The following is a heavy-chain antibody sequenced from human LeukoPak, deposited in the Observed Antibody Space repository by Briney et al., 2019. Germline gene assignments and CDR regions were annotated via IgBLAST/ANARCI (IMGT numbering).Heavy chain of an antibody. V-gene: IGHV4-39*01. CDR3: ATLRMTTVTTNNIP. Sequence: PSETLPLTCTVSGGSISSSSYYWGWIRQPPGKGLEWIGSIYYSGSTYYNPSLKSRVTISVDTSKNQFSLKLSSVTAADTAVYYCATLRMTTVTTNNIPWGQGTLVTVSS. CDR2: IYYSGST. CDR1: GGSISSSSYY. J-gene: IGHJ5*02. D-gene: IGHD4-17*01.